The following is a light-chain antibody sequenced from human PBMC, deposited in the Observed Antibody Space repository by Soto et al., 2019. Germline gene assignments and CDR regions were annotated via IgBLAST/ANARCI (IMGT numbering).Light chain of an antibody. CDR2: EVS. J-gene: IGKJ4*01. CDR3: MKGTHWPLT. Sequence: EVVLTQSPLSLPVTVGQPATVSCRSSQSLLFFNGITYLTWFHQRPGQPPRRLISEVSKRDSGVPDRFSGSGSGTDFTLEISRVEAEDVGLFYCMKGTHWPLTFGGGTRVEIK. V-gene: IGKV2-30*01. CDR1: QSLLFFNGITY.